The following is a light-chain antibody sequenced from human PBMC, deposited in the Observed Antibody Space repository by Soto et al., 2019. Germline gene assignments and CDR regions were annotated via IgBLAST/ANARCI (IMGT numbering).Light chain of an antibody. J-gene: IGKJ2*01. CDR1: QNIRSS. CDR2: DAS. Sequence: EVVMTQSPASLSASPGERVTLSCRASQNIRSSLAWYQQRPGQAPRLLIYDASTRATGIPPRFSGGGSGTEFTVTISGPQSEDFAIYYCQQYDIWPPYTFGQGTKVDIK. V-gene: IGKV3-15*01. CDR3: QQYDIWPPYT.